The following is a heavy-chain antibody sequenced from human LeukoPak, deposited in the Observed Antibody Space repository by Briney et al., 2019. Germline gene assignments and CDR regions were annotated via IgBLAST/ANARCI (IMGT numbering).Heavy chain of an antibody. J-gene: IGHJ4*02. D-gene: IGHD3-22*01. V-gene: IGHV3-23*01. Sequence: TGGSLRLSCAASGFTFSSYAMSWVRQAPGKGLEWVSAISGSGGSTYYADSVKGRFTISRDNSKNTLYLQMNSLRAEDTAVYYCARDSPYYYDSSGYSLYYFDYWGQGTLVTVSS. CDR3: ARDSPYYYDSSGYSLYYFDY. CDR2: ISGSGGST. CDR1: GFTFSSYA.